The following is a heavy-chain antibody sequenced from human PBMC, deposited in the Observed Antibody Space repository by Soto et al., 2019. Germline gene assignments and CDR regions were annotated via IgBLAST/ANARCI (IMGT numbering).Heavy chain of an antibody. CDR3: AKGPRSSSWYHFDY. J-gene: IGHJ4*02. V-gene: IGHV3-23*01. Sequence: GGSLRFSCAASGFTFSNYAVSWVRQAPGTGLEWVSTIIDSGGNTYYADSVKGRFTIFRDNSKNTLYLQMNSLRVEDTAIYYCAKGPRSSSWYHFDYWGQGTLVTVSS. D-gene: IGHD6-13*01. CDR2: IIDSGGNT. CDR1: GFTFSNYA.